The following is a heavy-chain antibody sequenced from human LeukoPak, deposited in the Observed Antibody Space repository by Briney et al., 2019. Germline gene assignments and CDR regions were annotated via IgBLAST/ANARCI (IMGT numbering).Heavy chain of an antibody. CDR1: GFTFSDYY. CDR3: ASLYTAMLQDDY. J-gene: IGHJ4*02. D-gene: IGHD5-18*01. V-gene: IGHV3-11*06. Sequence: GGSLRLSCAASGFTFSDYYMSWIRQAPGKGLEWVSYISSSSSYTNYADSVKGRFTISRDNAKNSLYLQMNSLRAEDTAVYYCASLYTAMLQDDYWDQGTLVTVSS. CDR2: ISSSSSYT.